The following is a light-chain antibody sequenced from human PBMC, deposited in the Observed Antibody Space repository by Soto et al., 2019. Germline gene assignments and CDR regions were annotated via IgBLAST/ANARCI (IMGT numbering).Light chain of an antibody. J-gene: IGKJ1*01. Sequence: DIQLTQSPSSLSASVGDRVTITCRASQSISSYLNWYQQKPGKAPKLLIYAASSLQSGVPSRFSGSGSGTAFTLTISSLHPEDLATDDCPHSYSTPRTFGQGTKVESK. CDR3: PHSYSTPRT. CDR2: AAS. CDR1: QSISSY. V-gene: IGKV1-39*01.